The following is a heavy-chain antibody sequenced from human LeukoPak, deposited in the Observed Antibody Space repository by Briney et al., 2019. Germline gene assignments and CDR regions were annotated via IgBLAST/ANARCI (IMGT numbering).Heavy chain of an antibody. CDR3: ARRDYYGSGSPDF. D-gene: IGHD3-10*01. J-gene: IGHJ4*02. V-gene: IGHV3-13*04. CDR2: IDTAGNT. CDR1: GFTFSSYD. Sequence: QPGGSLRLSCAASGFTFSSYDMHWVRQATGKGLEWVSAIDTAGNTFYPGSVKGRFTISRDNAKKSLYLQMNSLRAEDTALYYCARRDYYGSGSPDFWGQGTLVTVSS.